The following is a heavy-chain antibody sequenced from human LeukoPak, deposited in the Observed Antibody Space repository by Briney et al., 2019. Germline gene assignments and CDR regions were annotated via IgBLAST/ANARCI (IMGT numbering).Heavy chain of an antibody. CDR2: IISDFGST. J-gene: IGHJ4*02. V-gene: IGHV1-69*13. Sequence: SVKVSCKSSGATYDSYVIGWVRQAPGQGLEWMGGIISDFGSTNYAKDFQGRITITADESTSTAYMELSSLKSEDTAIYYCARGDYYDSSNYVVWGQGTLVTVSS. CDR3: ARGDYYDSSNYVV. CDR1: GATYDSYV. D-gene: IGHD3-22*01.